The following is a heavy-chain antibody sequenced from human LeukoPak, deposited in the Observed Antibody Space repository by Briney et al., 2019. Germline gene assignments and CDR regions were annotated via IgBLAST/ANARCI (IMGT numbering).Heavy chain of an antibody. CDR3: ARDQGCTNGVCYAGFVY. D-gene: IGHD2-8*01. V-gene: IGHV3-30*02. CDR1: GFTFSSYG. Sequence: GGTLRLSCAASGFTFSSYGMHWVRQAPGKGLEWVAFIRYDGSNKYYADSAKGRFTISRNNSKSTLYLQMNSLRAEDTAVYYCARDQGCTNGVCYAGFVYWRQGTLVTVSS. J-gene: IGHJ4*02. CDR2: IRYDGSNK.